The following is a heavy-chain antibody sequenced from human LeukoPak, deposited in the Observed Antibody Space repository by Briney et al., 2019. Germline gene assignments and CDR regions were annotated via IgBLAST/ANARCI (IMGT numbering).Heavy chain of an antibody. CDR3: ARDADVLRYFDWLYKVGPNWFDP. J-gene: IGHJ5*02. D-gene: IGHD3-9*01. CDR1: GFTFSSYW. Sequence: PGGSLRLSCEASGFTFSSYWMHWVRQAPGKGLVWVSRINSDGSSTSYADSVKGRFTISRDNAKNTLYLQMNSLRAEDTAAYYCARDADVLRYFDWLYKVGPNWFDPWGQGTLVTVSS. V-gene: IGHV3-74*01. CDR2: INSDGSST.